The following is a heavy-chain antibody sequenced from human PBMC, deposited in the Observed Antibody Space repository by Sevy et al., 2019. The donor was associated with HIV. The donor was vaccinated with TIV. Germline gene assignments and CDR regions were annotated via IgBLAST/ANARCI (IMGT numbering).Heavy chain of an antibody. D-gene: IGHD5-12*01. CDR2: IYYSGST. CDR3: ARSTAEVATIWDFDY. Sequence: SETLSLTCTVSGGSISSYYWSWIRQPPGKGLEWIGYIYYSGSTNYNPSLKSRVTISVDTSKNQFSLKLSSVTAADTAVYYCARSTAEVATIWDFDYWGQGTLVTVSS. J-gene: IGHJ4*02. V-gene: IGHV4-59*13. CDR1: GGSISSYY.